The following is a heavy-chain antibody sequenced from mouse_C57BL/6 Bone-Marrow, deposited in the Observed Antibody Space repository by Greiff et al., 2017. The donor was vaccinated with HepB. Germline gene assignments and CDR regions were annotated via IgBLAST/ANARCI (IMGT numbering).Heavy chain of an antibody. Sequence: VQLQQPGAELVKPGASVKVSCKASGYTFTSYWMNWVKQRPGKGLEWIGRIYPGDGDTNYNGKFKGKATLTADKSSSTAYMQLSSLTSEDSAVYFCARGLRRAMDYWGQGTSVTVSS. CDR2: IYPGDGDT. CDR3: ARGLRRAMDY. J-gene: IGHJ4*01. D-gene: IGHD2-4*01. V-gene: IGHV1-82*01. CDR1: GYTFTSYW.